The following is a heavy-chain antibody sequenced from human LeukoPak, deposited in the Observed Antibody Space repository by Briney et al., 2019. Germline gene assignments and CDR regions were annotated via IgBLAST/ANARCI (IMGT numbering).Heavy chain of an antibody. V-gene: IGHV3-30*18. CDR2: IASNGGSE. J-gene: IGHJ4*02. Sequence: GGSLRLSCAASGFTFTTYGLHWVRQAPGKGLEWVAAIASNGGSEYYADSVKGRFTISRDNSKNMLFLQMSSLRPDDTAVYYCAKRGHYSINWYHYFDYWGQGTLVTVSS. D-gene: IGHD6-13*01. CDR1: GFTFTTYG. CDR3: AKRGHYSINWYHYFDY.